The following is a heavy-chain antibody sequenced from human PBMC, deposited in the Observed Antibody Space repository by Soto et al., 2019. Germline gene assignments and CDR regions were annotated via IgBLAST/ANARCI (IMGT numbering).Heavy chain of an antibody. Sequence: SETLSLTCAHYGGSFAGYYWSWIRQSPGKGLEWIGEIHHSGSTKYNPSLKSRVYLSVDTSTKQFSLKMTPMTAADRGVYYCARGVDSWSGYLFWGQGTPVTVSS. J-gene: IGHJ4*02. CDR3: ARGVDSWSGYLF. CDR2: IHHSGST. D-gene: IGHD3-3*01. CDR1: GGSFAGYY. V-gene: IGHV4-34*01.